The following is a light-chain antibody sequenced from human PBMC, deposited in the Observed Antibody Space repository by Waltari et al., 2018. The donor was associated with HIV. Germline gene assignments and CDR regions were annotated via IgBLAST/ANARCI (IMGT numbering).Light chain of an antibody. V-gene: IGLV3-1*01. CDR3: QTWDRPTVI. CDR1: QLGDKY. J-gene: IGLJ2*01. Sequence: YELTQPPSVAVSPGQTASITCSANQLGDKYVSWYQQKPGQSPVLVIYPYNKRPSGIPERYSASLSWNTATLTISGTLPMDEADYYCQTWDRPTVIFGGGTKLTV. CDR2: PYN.